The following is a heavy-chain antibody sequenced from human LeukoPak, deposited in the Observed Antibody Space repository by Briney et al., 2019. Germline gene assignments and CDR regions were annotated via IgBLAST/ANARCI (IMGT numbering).Heavy chain of an antibody. CDR2: ISSSSSYI. Sequence: PGGSLRLSCAASGFTFSSYSMNWVRQAPGKGLEWVSSISSSSSYIYYADSVKGRFTISRDNAKNSLYLQMNSLRAEDTAVYYCAREYWNYGSYYMDVWGKGTTVTVSS. J-gene: IGHJ6*03. CDR1: GFTFSSYS. CDR3: AREYWNYGSYYMDV. V-gene: IGHV3-21*01. D-gene: IGHD1-7*01.